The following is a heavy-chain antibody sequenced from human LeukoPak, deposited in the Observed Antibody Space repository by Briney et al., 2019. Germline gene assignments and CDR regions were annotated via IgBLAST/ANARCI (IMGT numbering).Heavy chain of an antibody. D-gene: IGHD3-16*01. V-gene: IGHV6-1*01. J-gene: IGHJ3*02. CDR1: GDSVSSSDPA. CDR2: TYYRSKWYN. CDR3: ARWGHQQAAFDI. Sequence: SQTLSLTCAISGDSVSSSDPAWNWIRQFPSRGLEWLGRTYYRSKWYNDYAVSVKGRITINPDTSKNQFSLQLNSVTPEDTAVYYCARWGHQQAAFDIWGQGTMVTVS.